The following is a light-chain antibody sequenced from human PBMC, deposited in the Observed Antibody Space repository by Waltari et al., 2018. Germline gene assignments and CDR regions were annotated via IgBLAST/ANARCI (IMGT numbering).Light chain of an antibody. CDR2: DVN. CDR3: SSYTTVSTRYV. Sequence: QSALTQPAYVSGSPGQSITISCTGTSSDIGAYNFVSWYQKHPGKAPKVMIYDVNNRPSGFSSRFSCSKSGNTASLTISVLQAEDEADYYCSSYTTVSTRYVFGSGTKVTVL. CDR1: SSDIGAYNF. V-gene: IGLV2-14*03. J-gene: IGLJ1*01.